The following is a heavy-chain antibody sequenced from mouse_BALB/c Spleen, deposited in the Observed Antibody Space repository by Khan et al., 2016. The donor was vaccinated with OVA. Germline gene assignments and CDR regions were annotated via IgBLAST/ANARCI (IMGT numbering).Heavy chain of an antibody. CDR2: IFPGDGGT. V-gene: IGHV1-85*01. J-gene: IGHJ3*01. Sequence: QVQLQQSGAELVKPGASVKLSCKASGYTFTSYDMNWVRQRPEQGLEWIGWIFPGDGGTKYNEKFKGKATLTTDKSTSTAYLQLSRLTSGDSAVYFCARGGYGGVAYWGQGTLVTVAA. CDR3: ARGGYGGVAY. CDR1: GYTFTSYD. D-gene: IGHD2-14*01.